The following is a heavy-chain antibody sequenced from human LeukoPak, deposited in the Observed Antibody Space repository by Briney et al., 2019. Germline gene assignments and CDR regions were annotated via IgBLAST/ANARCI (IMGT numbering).Heavy chain of an antibody. CDR1: GYTLTKLS. V-gene: IGHV1-24*01. J-gene: IGHJ4*02. D-gene: IGHD4-23*01. CDR3: ATDLATVVIVTNY. CDR2: FDPEDGET. Sequence: GASVKVSCKVSGYTLTKLSMHWVRQAPGKGLEWMGGFDPEDGETIYAQKLRGRVTMTEDTSTDTAYMELSSLRSEDTAVYYCATDLATVVIVTNYWGQGTLVTVSS.